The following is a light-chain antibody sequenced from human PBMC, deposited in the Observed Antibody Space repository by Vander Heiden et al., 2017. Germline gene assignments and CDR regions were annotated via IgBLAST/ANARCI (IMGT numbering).Light chain of an antibody. V-gene: IGKV2-28*01. J-gene: IGKJ1*01. CDR3: RQALQTRWT. Sequence: DIMMTQSPLSLPVTPGEPASISCRSSQSLLHSNGYNYLDWYLQKPGQSPRLLIYLGSNRASGVPDRFSGSGSGTDFTLKISRVEAEDVGVYYCRQALQTRWTFGQGTKVEIK. CDR1: QSLLHSNGYNY. CDR2: LGS.